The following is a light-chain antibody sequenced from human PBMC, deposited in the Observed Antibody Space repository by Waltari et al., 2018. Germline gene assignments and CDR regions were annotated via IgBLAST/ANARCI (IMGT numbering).Light chain of an antibody. J-gene: IGLJ3*02. CDR1: SGHSSYV. CDR3: QTWGTGMGV. V-gene: IGLV4-69*01. CDR2: LNSDGSH. Sequence: QVVLTQSPSASASLGASVKLTCTLSSGHSSYVIAWLQQQPEKGPRYLMTLNSDGSHTKGDGIPDRFSGSSSGAERYLTIASLQSEDEADYYCQTWGTGMGVFGGGTKLTVL.